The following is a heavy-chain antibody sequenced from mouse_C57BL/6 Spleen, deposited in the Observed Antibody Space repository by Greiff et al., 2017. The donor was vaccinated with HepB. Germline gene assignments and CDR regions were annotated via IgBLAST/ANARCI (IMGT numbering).Heavy chain of an antibody. Sequence: VQLKQSVAELVRPGASVKLSCTASGFNIKNTYMHWVKQRPEQGLEWIGRIDPANGNTKYAPKFQGKATITADTSSNTAYLQLSSLTSEDTAIYYCALYYGSKGYYFDYWGQGTTLTVSS. D-gene: IGHD1-1*01. V-gene: IGHV14-3*01. CDR2: IDPANGNT. J-gene: IGHJ2*01. CDR3: ALYYGSKGYYFDY. CDR1: GFNIKNTY.